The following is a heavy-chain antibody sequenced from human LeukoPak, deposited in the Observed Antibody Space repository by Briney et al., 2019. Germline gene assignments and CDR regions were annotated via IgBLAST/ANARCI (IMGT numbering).Heavy chain of an antibody. J-gene: IGHJ4*02. Sequence: SGGSLRLSCAASGFTFGGSAMHWVRQASGKGLEWVGRIRSKANSYATAYAASVKGRFTISRDDSKNTAYLQMNSLKTEDTAVYYCTTTAGRAAAGTGFDYWGQGTLVTVSS. V-gene: IGHV3-73*01. CDR1: GFTFGGSA. D-gene: IGHD6-13*01. CDR3: TTTAGRAAAGTGFDY. CDR2: IRSKANSYAT.